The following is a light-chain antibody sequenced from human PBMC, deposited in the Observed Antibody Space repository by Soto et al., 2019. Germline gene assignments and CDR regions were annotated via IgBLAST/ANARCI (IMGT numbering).Light chain of an antibody. V-gene: IGKV3D-15*03. CDR2: GAS. CDR3: PQYLTWPWT. J-gene: IGKJ1*01. CDR1: LSISDY. Sequence: EIVMTQSPATLSVSPGERATLSCRDSLSISDYLVWYQQKPGQAPRLLISGASIRATGIPARFSGYGSGREFTLTISILQSEDFAVYYCPQYLTWPWTFGQGTKVEI.